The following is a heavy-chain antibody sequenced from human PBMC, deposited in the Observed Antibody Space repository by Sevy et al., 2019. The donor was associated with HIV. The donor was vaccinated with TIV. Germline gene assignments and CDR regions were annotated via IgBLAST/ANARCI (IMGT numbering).Heavy chain of an antibody. V-gene: IGHV4-38-2*01. CDR3: ARALGMATFGQIRFDS. CDR1: SYSVGSDNY. D-gene: IGHD5-12*01. Sequence: SETLSLTCAVSSYSVGSDNYWGWIRQSPGKGLEWIGIIYRSGTTYYNPFLKSRVTISVDTSKNQFSLKLSSVTASDTAVYFCARALGMATFGQIRFDSWGQGTLVTVSS. J-gene: IGHJ5*01. CDR2: IYRSGTT.